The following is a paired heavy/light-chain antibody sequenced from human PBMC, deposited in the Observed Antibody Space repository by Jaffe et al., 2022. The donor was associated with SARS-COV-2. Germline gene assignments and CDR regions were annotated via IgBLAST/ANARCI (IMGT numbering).Heavy chain of an antibody. CDR3: ARMVKESRFFDWSSSYYMDV. V-gene: IGHV2-26*01. J-gene: IGHJ6*03. CDR2: ILSNDEK. D-gene: IGHD3-9*01. CDR1: GFSLSLTRMG. Sequence: QVTLKESGPVLVKPTETLTLACTVSGFSLSLTRMGVSWIRQPPGKALEWLAHILSNDEKSYSTSLKSRLTISKDTSKSQVVLTMTNMDPVDTATYFCARMVKESRFFDWSSSYYMDVWGQGTTVTVSS.
Light chain of an antibody. J-gene: IGLJ2*01. CDR3: SSHTTSSTLV. Sequence: QSALTQPASVSGSPGQSITLSCTGTSSDVGAYNYVSWYQQHPGKAPKVVIYDVTNRPSGVSNRFSGSKSGNTASLTISGLQAEDEADYYCSSHTTSSTLVFGGGTKLTVL. CDR2: DVT. CDR1: SSDVGAYNY. V-gene: IGLV2-14*01.